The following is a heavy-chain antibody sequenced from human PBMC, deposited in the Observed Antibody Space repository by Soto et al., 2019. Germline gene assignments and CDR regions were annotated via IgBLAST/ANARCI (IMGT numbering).Heavy chain of an antibody. D-gene: IGHD4-17*01. J-gene: IGHJ5*02. CDR1: GFTFSSYG. CDR3: ARDAGVTTFEGRAWAQNWFDP. V-gene: IGHV3-33*01. CDR2: IWYDGSNK. Sequence: QVQLVESGGGVVQPGRSLGLSCAASGFTFSSYGMHWVRQAPGKGLEWVAVIWYDGSNKYYADSVKGRFTISRDNSKNTLYLQMNSLRAEDTAVYYCARDAGVTTFEGRAWAQNWFDPWGQGTLVTVSS.